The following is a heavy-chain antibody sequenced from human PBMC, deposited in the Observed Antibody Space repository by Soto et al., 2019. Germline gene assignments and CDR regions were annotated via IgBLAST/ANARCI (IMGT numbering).Heavy chain of an antibody. J-gene: IGHJ5*02. CDR3: ARGRGHNWFDP. CDR2: INHSGST. D-gene: IGHD3-10*01. CDR1: GGSSSGYY. Sequence: SETLSLTCAVYGGSSSGYYWSWIRQPPGKGLEWIGEINHSGSTNYNPSLKSRVTISVDTSKNQFSLKLSSVTAADTAVYYCARGRGHNWFDPWGQGTLVTVSS. V-gene: IGHV4-34*01.